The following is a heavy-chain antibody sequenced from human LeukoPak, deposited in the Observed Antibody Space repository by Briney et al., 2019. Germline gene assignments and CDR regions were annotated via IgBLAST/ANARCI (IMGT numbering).Heavy chain of an antibody. D-gene: IGHD6-13*01. Sequence: ASVKVSCKASGYTFTGYYMHWVRQAPGQGLEWMGWINPNSSGTNCAQKFQGRVTMTRDTSISTAYMELSRLRSDDTAVYYCARDSDSSSWYGRRYYFGYWGQGTLVTVSS. CDR3: ARDSDSSSWYGRRYYFGY. CDR2: INPNSSGT. V-gene: IGHV1-2*02. J-gene: IGHJ4*02. CDR1: GYTFTGYY.